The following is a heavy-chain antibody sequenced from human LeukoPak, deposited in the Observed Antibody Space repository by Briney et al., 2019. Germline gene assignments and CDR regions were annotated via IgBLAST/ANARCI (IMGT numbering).Heavy chain of an antibody. CDR2: INHSGRS. J-gene: IGHJ4*02. V-gene: IGHV4-34*01. D-gene: IGHD1-26*01. CDR3: ARVRRTGYSGSYSHFDY. Sequence: PSETLSLTCAVYGGSFSDYYWSWIRQPPGRGLEWIGEINHSGRSSYNPSLQSRVTISVDTSKNQFSLRLTSVTAADTAVYYCARVRRTGYSGSYSHFDYWGQGTLVTVSS. CDR1: GGSFSDYY.